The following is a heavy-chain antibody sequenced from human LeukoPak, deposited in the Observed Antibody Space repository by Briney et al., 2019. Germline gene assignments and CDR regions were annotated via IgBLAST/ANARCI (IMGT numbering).Heavy chain of an antibody. J-gene: IGHJ4*02. CDR1: GGSISSSSYY. CDR2: IYYSGST. Sequence: SETLSLTCTVSGGSISSSSYYWGWIRQPPGKGLEWIGSIYYSGSTYYNPSLKSRVTISVDTSKNQFSLELSSVTAADTAVYYCARRRIGSITMVRGAGGLLDYWGQGTLVTVSS. CDR3: ARRRIGSITMVRGAGGLLDY. V-gene: IGHV4-39*01. D-gene: IGHD3-10*01.